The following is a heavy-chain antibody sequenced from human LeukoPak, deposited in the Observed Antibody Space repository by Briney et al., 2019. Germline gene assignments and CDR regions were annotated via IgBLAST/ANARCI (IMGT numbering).Heavy chain of an antibody. CDR1: GGTFSSYA. Sequence: SVKVSCKASGGTFSSYAISWVRQAPGQGLEWMGGIIPIFGTANYSQKFQGRVTITADKSTSTAYMELSSLRSDDTAVYYCARDAYSTGWSYLDCWGQGTLVTVSS. J-gene: IGHJ4*02. CDR2: IIPIFGTA. CDR3: ARDAYSTGWSYLDC. D-gene: IGHD6-19*01. V-gene: IGHV1-69*06.